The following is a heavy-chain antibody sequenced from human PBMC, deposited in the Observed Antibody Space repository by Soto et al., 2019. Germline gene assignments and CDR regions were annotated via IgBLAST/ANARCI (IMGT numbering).Heavy chain of an antibody. CDR2: ISANSGDT. CDR3: ARMGRGSNIYSSHYIDV. Sequence: QVQLVQSGAEVKKPGASVKVSCKASGYSFTSHGISWVRQAPGQGLEWMGWISANSGDTNYAQKLQGRVTVTTDTSTTNARLELIRLSSEATAVYYCARMGRGSNIYSSHYIDVWGKGTTVNGSS. D-gene: IGHD3-10*01. J-gene: IGHJ6*03. V-gene: IGHV1-18*01. CDR1: GYSFTSHG.